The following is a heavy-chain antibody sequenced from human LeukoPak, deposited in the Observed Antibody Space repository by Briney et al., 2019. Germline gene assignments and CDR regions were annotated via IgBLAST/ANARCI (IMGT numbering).Heavy chain of an antibody. CDR2: FYSGRST. CDR3: AKVFSGWREFDY. D-gene: IGHD6-19*01. V-gene: IGHV3-53*01. CDR1: GFSVSNYF. J-gene: IGHJ4*02. Sequence: GGSLRLSCAASGFSVSNYFMSWVRQAPGKGLEWVSVFYSGRSTYYADSVKGRFTISRDTSKNTLYLQMNSLRAEDTAVYYCAKVFSGWREFDYWGQGTLVTVSS.